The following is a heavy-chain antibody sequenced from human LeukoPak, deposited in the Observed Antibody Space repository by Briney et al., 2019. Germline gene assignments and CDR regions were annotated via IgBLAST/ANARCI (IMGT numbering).Heavy chain of an antibody. D-gene: IGHD2-2*01. J-gene: IGHJ4*02. V-gene: IGHV3-23*01. CDR2: ISGSGGIT. Sequence: GGSLRLSCTASGFTFSSYAMTWVRQPPGKGLEWVSGISGSGGITYYADSVKGRFTISRDNSKNTLYLQMNSLRAEDTAVYYCAKGPIYCSSTSCPPDYWGQGSLVTVSS. CDR1: GFTFSSYA. CDR3: AKGPIYCSSTSCPPDY.